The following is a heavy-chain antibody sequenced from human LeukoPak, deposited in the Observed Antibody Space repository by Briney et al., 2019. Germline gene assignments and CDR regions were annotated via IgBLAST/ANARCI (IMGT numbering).Heavy chain of an antibody. CDR2: IYPDDSDT. J-gene: IGHJ4*02. CDR1: EYSFPSYC. Sequence: GESLKISCKHSEYSFPSYCIGWVRQMPGKGLEWMGIIYPDDSDTRYSPSFQGQVTISADRSISTAYLQWSSLRASDTAMYYCAIGRGGQQLGDYWGQGTLVTVSS. CDR3: AIGRGGQQLGDY. D-gene: IGHD6-13*01. V-gene: IGHV5-51*01.